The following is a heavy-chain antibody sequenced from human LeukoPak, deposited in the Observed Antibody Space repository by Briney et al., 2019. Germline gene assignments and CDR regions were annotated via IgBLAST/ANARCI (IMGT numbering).Heavy chain of an antibody. CDR1: GFSLSTSGVG. CDR2: IYWDDDK. Sequence: SGPTLVKPTQTLTLTCTFSGFSLSTSGVGVVWIRQPPGKALEWLALIYWDDDKRYSPSLRSRLTITKDTSKNQVVLTMTNMDPVNTATYYCAHRGSSANYFDYWGQGTLVTVPS. CDR3: AHRGSSANYFDY. D-gene: IGHD3-22*01. J-gene: IGHJ4*02. V-gene: IGHV2-5*02.